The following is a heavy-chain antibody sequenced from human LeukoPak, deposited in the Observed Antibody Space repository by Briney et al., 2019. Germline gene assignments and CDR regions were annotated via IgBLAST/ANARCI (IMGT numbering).Heavy chain of an antibody. V-gene: IGHV1-69*05. CDR3: ASGEYSSSWSDYYYYYMDV. CDR1: GGTFSSYA. CDR2: IIPIFGTA. Sequence: SVKVSCKASGGTFSSYAISWVRQAPGQGLEWMGGIIPIFGTANYAQKFQGRVTITTDESTSTAYMELSSLRSEDTAVYYCASGEYSSSWSDYYYYYMDVWGKGTTVTVSS. D-gene: IGHD6-13*01. J-gene: IGHJ6*03.